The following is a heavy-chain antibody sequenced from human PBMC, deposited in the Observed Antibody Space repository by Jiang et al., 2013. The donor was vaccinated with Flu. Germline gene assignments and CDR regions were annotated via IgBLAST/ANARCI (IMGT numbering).Heavy chain of an antibody. CDR3: ARDPYRFVPYFDL. J-gene: IGHJ2*01. D-gene: IGHD2-2*01. CDR2: IWYDGSNK. CDR1: GFTFSSYG. V-gene: IGHV3-33*01. Sequence: VQLLESGGGVVQPGRSLRLSCAASGFTFSSYGMHWVRQAPGKGLEWVAVIWYDGSNKYYADSVKGRFTISRDNSKNTLYLQMNSLRAEDTAVYYCARDPYRFVPYFDLWGLAPWSPSPQ.